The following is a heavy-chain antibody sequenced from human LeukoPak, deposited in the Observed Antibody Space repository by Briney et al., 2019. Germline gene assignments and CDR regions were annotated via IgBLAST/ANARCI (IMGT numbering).Heavy chain of an antibody. V-gene: IGHV3-30*02. D-gene: IGHD3-9*01. Sequence: GGSLRLSCAASGFTLSSYGMHWVRQAPGRGLEWVAFIRNDRNNQYYAGSVKGRFTVSRDNSKNTLYLQMNSLRAEDTAVYYCAKEGEDFDWLSAFDYWGQGTLVTVSS. CDR2: IRNDRNNQ. CDR1: GFTLSSYG. CDR3: AKEGEDFDWLSAFDY. J-gene: IGHJ4*02.